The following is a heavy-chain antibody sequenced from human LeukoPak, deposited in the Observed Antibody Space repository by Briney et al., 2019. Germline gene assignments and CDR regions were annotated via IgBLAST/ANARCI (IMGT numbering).Heavy chain of an antibody. CDR1: GGSISSGGYY. J-gene: IGHJ4*02. CDR3: ATFTDDSSGYWAPR. D-gene: IGHD3-22*01. CDR2: INHSGST. Sequence: PSETLSLTCTVSGGSISSGGYYWSWIRQPPGKGLEWIGYINHSGSTNYNPSLKSRVTISVDTSKNQFSLKLSSVTAADTAVYYCATFTDDSSGYWAPRWGQGTLVTVSS. V-gene: IGHV4-30-2*01.